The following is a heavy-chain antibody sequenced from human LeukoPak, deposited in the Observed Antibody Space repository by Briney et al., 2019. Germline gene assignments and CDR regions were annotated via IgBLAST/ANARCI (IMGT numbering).Heavy chain of an antibody. Sequence: RGSLRLSCAASGFTFSSYWMSWVRQAPGKGLEWVANIKQDGSEKYYVDSVKGRFTISTDNAKNSLYLQMNSLRAEDTAVYYCARDRRIAVAGIRYYYYGMDVWGQGTTVTVSS. J-gene: IGHJ6*02. D-gene: IGHD6-19*01. CDR2: IKQDGSEK. CDR1: GFTFSSYW. CDR3: ARDRRIAVAGIRYYYYGMDV. V-gene: IGHV3-7*01.